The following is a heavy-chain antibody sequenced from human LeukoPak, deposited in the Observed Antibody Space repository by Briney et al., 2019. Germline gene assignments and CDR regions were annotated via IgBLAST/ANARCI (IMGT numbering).Heavy chain of an antibody. CDR1: GYSFTSYW. V-gene: IGHV5-51*01. CDR2: IYPGDSDI. CDR3: ARTPNNSPFDYVS. Sequence: PGESLKISCKGSGYSFTSYWIAWVRQMPGKGLEWVGNIYPGDSDIRYSPSFQGQVTISADRSSSTAYLQWSSLKASDTAMFYCARTPNNSPFDYVSWGQGTLVTASS. J-gene: IGHJ4*02. D-gene: IGHD3-16*01.